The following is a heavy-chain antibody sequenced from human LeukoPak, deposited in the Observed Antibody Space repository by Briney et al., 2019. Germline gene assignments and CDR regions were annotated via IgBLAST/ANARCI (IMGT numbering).Heavy chain of an antibody. CDR1: GYTFTSYA. CDR3: ARDFIAARPLNWFDP. CDR2: INPNSGGT. J-gene: IGHJ5*02. V-gene: IGHV1-2*02. D-gene: IGHD6-6*01. Sequence: ASVKVSCKASGYTFTSYAMHWVRQAPGQRLEWMGWINPNSGGTNYAQKFQGRVTMTRDTSISTAYMELSRLRSDDTAVYYCARDFIAARPLNWFDPWGQGTLVTVSS.